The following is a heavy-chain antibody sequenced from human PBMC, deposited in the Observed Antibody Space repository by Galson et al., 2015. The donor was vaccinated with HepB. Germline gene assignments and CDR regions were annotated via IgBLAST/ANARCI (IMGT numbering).Heavy chain of an antibody. CDR1: GGSISSAGYS. CDR2: IFHSGST. CDR3: ARGGNNYGKGDTFDI. J-gene: IGHJ3*02. V-gene: IGHV4-30-2*01. D-gene: IGHD5-18*01. Sequence: TLSLTCDVSGGSISSAGYSWSWIRQPPGKGLEWIGYIFHSGSTYSNPSLKSRLTISVDRSKNQFSLKLSSVIAADTAVYYCARGGNNYGKGDTFDIWGQGTMVTVSS.